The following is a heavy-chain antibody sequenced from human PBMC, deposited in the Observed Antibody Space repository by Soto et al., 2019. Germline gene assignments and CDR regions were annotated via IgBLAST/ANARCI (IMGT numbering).Heavy chain of an antibody. J-gene: IGHJ6*02. Sequence: PGGSLRLSCAASGFTFSSYSMNWVRQAPGKGLEWVSSISSSSSYIYYADSVKGRFTISRDNAKNSLYLQMNSLRAEDTAVYYCARDRDIVVVPAADYYYGMDVWGQGTTVTVSS. CDR1: GFTFSSYS. D-gene: IGHD2-2*01. V-gene: IGHV3-21*01. CDR3: ARDRDIVVVPAADYYYGMDV. CDR2: ISSSSSYI.